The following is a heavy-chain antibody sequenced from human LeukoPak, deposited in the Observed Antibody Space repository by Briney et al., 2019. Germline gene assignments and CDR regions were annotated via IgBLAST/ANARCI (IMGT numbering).Heavy chain of an antibody. V-gene: IGHV3-23*01. J-gene: IGHJ4*02. CDR1: GFTFSSYA. CDR2: ISGSGGST. CDR3: AKAQIVTYYYDSSGYQLDY. D-gene: IGHD3-22*01. Sequence: GRSLRLSRAASGFTFSSYAMSWVRQAPGKGLEWVSAISGSGGSTYYADSVKGRFTISRDNSKNTLYLQMNSLRAEDTAVYCCAKAQIVTYYYDSSGYQLDYWGQGTLVTVSS.